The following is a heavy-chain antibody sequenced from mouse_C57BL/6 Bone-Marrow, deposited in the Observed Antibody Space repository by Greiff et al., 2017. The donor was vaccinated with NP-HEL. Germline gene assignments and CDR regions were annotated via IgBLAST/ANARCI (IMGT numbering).Heavy chain of an antibody. Sequence: DVQLVESGGGLVKPGGSLKLSCAASGFTFSSYAMSWVRQTPAKRLEWVATISDVGSYTYYPDNVKGRFTISRDNAKNNLYLQMSHLKSEDTAMYYCARDGYWGQGTSVTVSS. CDR3: ARDGY. CDR1: GFTFSSYA. V-gene: IGHV5-4*01. J-gene: IGHJ4*01. CDR2: ISDVGSYT.